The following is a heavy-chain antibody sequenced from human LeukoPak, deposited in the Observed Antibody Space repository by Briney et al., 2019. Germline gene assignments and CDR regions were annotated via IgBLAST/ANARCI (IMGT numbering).Heavy chain of an antibody. CDR2: TSSSDSGK. CDR3: VKDRVDGSGSQFDS. CDR1: GFTLSSYA. V-gene: IGHV3-23*01. J-gene: IGHJ4*02. D-gene: IGHD3-10*01. Sequence: GGSLRLSCVVSGFTLSSYAMSWVRQAPGKGLEWVAATSSSDSGKYHADSVRGRFTISRDNAMDRLYLQMNSLRADDTAVYYCVKDRVDGSGSQFDSWGQGSLVIVSS.